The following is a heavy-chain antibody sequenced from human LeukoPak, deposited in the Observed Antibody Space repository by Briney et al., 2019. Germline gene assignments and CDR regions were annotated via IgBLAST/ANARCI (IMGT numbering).Heavy chain of an antibody. CDR2: ITAFGEDT. D-gene: IGHD3/OR15-3a*01. Sequence: GASLRLSCEASGFMFSSYAMNWVRQTPERGLEWVSAITAFGEDTYYADSVKGRFTISRDNSRSTLALQMNSLRYEDTAVYYCAKGWPVAGDIMDWFTLWGQGTLVTVSS. CDR1: GFMFSSYA. CDR3: AKGWPVAGDIMDWFTL. V-gene: IGHV3-23*01. J-gene: IGHJ4*02.